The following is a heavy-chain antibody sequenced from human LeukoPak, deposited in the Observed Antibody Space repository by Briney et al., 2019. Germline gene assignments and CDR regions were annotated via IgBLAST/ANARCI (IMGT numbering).Heavy chain of an antibody. Sequence: ASVKVSCKASGYTFTGYYMHWVRQAPGQGLEWMGWINRNNGGTNYARKFQDRVTMTRDTPISTAYMELSGLTFDDAALYYCATGQEIVLLDYWGQGTLVTVSS. CDR1: GYTFTGYY. CDR2: INRNNGGT. J-gene: IGHJ4*02. V-gene: IGHV1-2*02. CDR3: ATGQEIVLLDY. D-gene: IGHD2-8*01.